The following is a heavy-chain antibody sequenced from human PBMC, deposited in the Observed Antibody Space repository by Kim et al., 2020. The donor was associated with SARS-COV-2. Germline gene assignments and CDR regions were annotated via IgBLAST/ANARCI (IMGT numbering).Heavy chain of an antibody. CDR3: ARLVYCSSTSCPSNMDV. J-gene: IGHJ6*03. CDR1: GGSFSGYY. V-gene: IGHV4-34*01. CDR2: INHSGST. D-gene: IGHD2-2*01. Sequence: SETLSLTCAVYGGSFSGYYWSWIRQPPGKGLEWIGEINHSGSTNYNPSLKSRVTISVDTSKNQFSLKLSSVTAADTAVYYCARLVYCSSTSCPSNMDVWGKGTTVTVSS.